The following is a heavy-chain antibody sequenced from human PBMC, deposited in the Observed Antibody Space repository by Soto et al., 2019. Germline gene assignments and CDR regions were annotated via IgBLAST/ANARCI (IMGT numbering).Heavy chain of an antibody. J-gene: IGHJ4*02. Sequence: GESLKISCQGSGYNFTNYWITWVRQMPGKGLEWMGRIDPSDSYTHYSPSFRGHVTISTDKSINTAYLQWSSLKASDTAMYYCARRRLYCSATDCHLSSHFDYWGQGTLVTVSS. CDR1: GYNFTNYW. CDR3: ARRRLYCSATDCHLSSHFDY. V-gene: IGHV5-10-1*01. CDR2: IDPSDSYT. D-gene: IGHD2-15*01.